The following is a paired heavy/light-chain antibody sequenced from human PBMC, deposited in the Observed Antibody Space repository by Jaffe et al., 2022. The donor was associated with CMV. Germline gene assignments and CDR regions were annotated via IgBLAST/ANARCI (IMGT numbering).Light chain of an antibody. J-gene: IGLJ1*01. CDR1: SSNIGSNV. CDR2: TDN. CDR3: ATWDNSLIAV. Sequence: QSLLTQPPSASGTPGQRLTISCSGSSSNIGSNVVNWYQQLPGTAPRLLIYTDNRRPSGVPDRFSGSRSGTSASLAISGLQSEDEADYYCATWDNSLIAVFGTGTKVTVL. V-gene: IGLV1-44*01.
Heavy chain of an antibody. Sequence: QMQLVESGGNLVSPGGSLRLSCAASGFTFSDFYMSWIRQPPGKGLEWVSCISNTGSYTNYADSVKGRFTISRDNAKNSLYLQVNSLTAEDTAVYYCARGGPVTAVFMGGLDGFDVWGQGTVVTVSS. J-gene: IGHJ3*01. CDR2: ISNTGSYT. D-gene: IGHD2-21*02. CDR1: GFTFSDFY. V-gene: IGHV3-11*06. CDR3: ARGGPVTAVFMGGLDGFDV.